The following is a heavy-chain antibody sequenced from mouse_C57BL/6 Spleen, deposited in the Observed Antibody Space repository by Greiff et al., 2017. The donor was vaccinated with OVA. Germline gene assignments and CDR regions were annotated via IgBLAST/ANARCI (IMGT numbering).Heavy chain of an antibody. Sequence: QVQLQQPGAELVRPGTSVKLSCKASGYTFTSYWMHWVKQRPGQGLEWIGVIDPSDSYTNYNQKFKGKATLTVDTSSSTAYMQLSSLTAEDSAVYYCAPYGSSLDYWGQGTTLTVSS. D-gene: IGHD1-1*01. CDR1: GYTFTSYW. V-gene: IGHV1-59*01. J-gene: IGHJ2*01. CDR2: IDPSDSYT. CDR3: APYGSSLDY.